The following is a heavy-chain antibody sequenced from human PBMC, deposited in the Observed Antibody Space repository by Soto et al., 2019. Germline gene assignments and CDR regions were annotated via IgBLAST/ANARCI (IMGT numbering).Heavy chain of an antibody. J-gene: IGHJ6*02. CDR1: GYTFTSYD. CDR3: ARGRMITVTTDYYGMDV. CDR2: MNPNSGNT. V-gene: IGHV1-8*01. Sequence: ASVKVSCKASGYTFTSYDINRVRQASGQGLEWMGWMNPNSGNTGYAQKFQGRVTMTRNTSISTAYMELSSLRSEDTAVYYCARGRMITVTTDYYGMDVWGQGTTVTVSS. D-gene: IGHD4-17*01.